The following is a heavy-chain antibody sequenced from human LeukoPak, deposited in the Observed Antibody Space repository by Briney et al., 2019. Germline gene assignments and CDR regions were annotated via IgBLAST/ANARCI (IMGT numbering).Heavy chain of an antibody. CDR2: ISSSGST. V-gene: IGHV4-61*02. D-gene: IGHD3-22*01. Sequence: SQTLSLTCTVSGDPISSGDYYWSWIRQPAGKGLEWIGRISSSGSTNYNPSLKSRVTISVDTSKNQFSLKLSSVTAADTAVYFCARGPYSYDSSGAFDIWGQGTMVTVSS. CDR3: ARGPYSYDSSGAFDI. J-gene: IGHJ3*02. CDR1: GDPISSGDYY.